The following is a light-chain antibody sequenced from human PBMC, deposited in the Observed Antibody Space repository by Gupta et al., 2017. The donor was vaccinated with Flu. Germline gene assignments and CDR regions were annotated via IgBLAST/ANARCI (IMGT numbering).Light chain of an antibody. CDR3: QQRSNRTLT. CDR2: DAS. J-gene: IGKJ4*01. Sequence: TRPLSPGRRAPLPCRANQSVSSYSAWYHKPPRQPTRLIIYDASNRATGTQAWFSGGGSGTVFTLTIRSLQPEDSAYYYYQQRSNRTLTFGEGTKVEIK. CDR1: QSVSSY. V-gene: IGKV3-11*01.